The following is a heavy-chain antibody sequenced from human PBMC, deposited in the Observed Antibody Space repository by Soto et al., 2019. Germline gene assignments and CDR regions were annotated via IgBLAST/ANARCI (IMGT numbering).Heavy chain of an antibody. J-gene: IGHJ5*02. CDR3: ARAGNNWNYGGNWFDP. CDR2: IYHSGST. CDR1: GGSISSSNW. V-gene: IGHV4-4*03. D-gene: IGHD1-7*01. Sequence: LRKTLSLTCAVSGGSISSSNWWSWVRQPPGKGLEWIGEIYHSGSTNYNPSLKSRVTISVDKSKNQFSLKLSSVTAADTAVYYCARAGNNWNYGGNWFDPWGQGTLVTVSS.